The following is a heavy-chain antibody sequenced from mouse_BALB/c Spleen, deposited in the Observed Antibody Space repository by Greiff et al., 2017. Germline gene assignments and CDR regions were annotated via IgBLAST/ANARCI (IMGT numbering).Heavy chain of an antibody. J-gene: IGHJ3*01. Sequence: QVQLKESGPGLVAPSQSLSITCTVSGFSLTSYGVHWVRQPPGTGLEWLGVIWAGGSTNYNSALMSRLSISKDNSKSQVFLKMNSLQTDDTAMYYCARGSRPSLFAYWGQGTLVTVSA. CDR2: IWAGGST. CDR1: GFSLTSYG. CDR3: ARGSRPSLFAY. D-gene: IGHD6-2*01. V-gene: IGHV2-9*02.